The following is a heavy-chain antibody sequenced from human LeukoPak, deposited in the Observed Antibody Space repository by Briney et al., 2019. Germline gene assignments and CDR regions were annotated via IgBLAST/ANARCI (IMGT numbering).Heavy chain of an antibody. CDR1: GYTFTTYA. V-gene: IGHV1-3*01. Sequence: ASVKVSCKASGYTFTTYAMHWVRQAPGQRLEWMGWINGGNGNTKYSQKFQGRVTITRDTSASTAYMELSSLRSEDTAVYYCARDQGLTVAMIWKMNFNYYFDYWGQGTLVTVSS. D-gene: IGHD5-12*01. CDR3: ARDQGLTVAMIWKMNFNYYFDY. CDR2: INGGNGNT. J-gene: IGHJ4*02.